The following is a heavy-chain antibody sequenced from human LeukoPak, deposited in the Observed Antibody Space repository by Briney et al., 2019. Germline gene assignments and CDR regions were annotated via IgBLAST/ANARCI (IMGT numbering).Heavy chain of an antibody. Sequence: GGSLRLSCSASGFTFSGYAMYWVRQAPGKGLEYVSAISSNGGSTYYADSVKGRFTISRDNSKNILYLQMNSLRAEDTAVYYCARDDYYDSSGLDYWGQGILVTVSS. CDR2: ISSNGGST. V-gene: IGHV3-64*04. J-gene: IGHJ4*02. CDR3: ARDDYYDSSGLDY. CDR1: GFTFSGYA. D-gene: IGHD3-22*01.